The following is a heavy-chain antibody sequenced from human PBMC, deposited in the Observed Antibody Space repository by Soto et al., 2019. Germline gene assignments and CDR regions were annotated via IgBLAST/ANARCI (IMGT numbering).Heavy chain of an antibody. D-gene: IGHD1-1*01. CDR2: INHSGST. J-gene: IGHJ6*03. CDR3: ARGRRPSPYYYYYYMDV. V-gene: IGHV4-34*01. Sequence: QVQLQQWGAGLLKPSETLSLTCAVYGGSFSGYYWGWICHPPGKGLEWIGAINHSGSTNYNPSLKSRVTISVDTSKNQFSLKLSSVTAADTAVYYCARGRRPSPYYYYYYMDVWGKGTTVTVSS. CDR1: GGSFSGYY.